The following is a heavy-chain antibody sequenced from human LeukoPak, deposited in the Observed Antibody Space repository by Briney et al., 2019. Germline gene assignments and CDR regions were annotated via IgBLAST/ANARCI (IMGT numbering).Heavy chain of an antibody. J-gene: IGHJ4*02. CDR3: ARGLTTVTRSPFDY. Sequence: GSLRPSCAASGFTFSSYSMNWVRQAPGKGLEWVSYISSSSSAIYYADSVKGRFTISRDNAKNSLYLQMNSLRDEDTAFYYCARGLTTVTRSPFDYWGQGTLVTVSS. D-gene: IGHD4-17*01. V-gene: IGHV3-48*02. CDR1: GFTFSSYS. CDR2: ISSSSSAI.